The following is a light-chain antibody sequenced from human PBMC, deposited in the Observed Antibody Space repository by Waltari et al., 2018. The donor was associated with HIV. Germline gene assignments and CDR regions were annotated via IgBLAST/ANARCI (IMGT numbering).Light chain of an antibody. J-gene: IGKJ2*01. Sequence: EIVLTQSPATLSLSPGERVTLSCRASQSVSSHLAWYQQKPGQAPRLLISDASKRATGIPARFSGSGSGTDFTLTISSLQPEDFATYYCQQSYSTPYTFGQGTKLEIK. CDR2: DAS. V-gene: IGKV3-11*01. CDR3: QQSYSTPYT. CDR1: QSVSSH.